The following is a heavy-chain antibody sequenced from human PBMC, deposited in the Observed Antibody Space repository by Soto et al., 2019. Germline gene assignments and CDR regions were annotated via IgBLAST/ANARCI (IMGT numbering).Heavy chain of an antibody. Sequence: QVQLQESGPGLVKPSQTLSLTCTVSGGSISSGGYYWSWIRQHPGKGLEWIGHIYYSGNTYYNPSLKSRVTISVDTSKNQFSLKLSSVTAADTAVYYCAIVSGIQLWLAYFDLWGRGTLVTVSS. D-gene: IGHD5-18*01. CDR2: IYYSGNT. J-gene: IGHJ2*01. CDR1: GGSISSGGYY. CDR3: AIVSGIQLWLAYFDL. V-gene: IGHV4-31*03.